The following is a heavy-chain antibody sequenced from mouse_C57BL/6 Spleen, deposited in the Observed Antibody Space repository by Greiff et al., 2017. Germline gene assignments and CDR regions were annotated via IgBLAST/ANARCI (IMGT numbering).Heavy chain of an antibody. J-gene: IGHJ4*01. V-gene: IGHV6-6*01. CDR2: IRTEANNHAT. Sequence: EVKVEESGGGLVQPGGSMKLSCAASGFTFSDAWMDWVRQSPEKGLEWVAEIRTEANNHATYYAESVKGRFTISRDDSKSGVYLQMKSLSAADTGVYSCSSGWLLRSYAMYYWGQGASVTVAS. CDR3: SSGWLLRSYAMYY. CDR1: GFTFSDAW. D-gene: IGHD2-3*01.